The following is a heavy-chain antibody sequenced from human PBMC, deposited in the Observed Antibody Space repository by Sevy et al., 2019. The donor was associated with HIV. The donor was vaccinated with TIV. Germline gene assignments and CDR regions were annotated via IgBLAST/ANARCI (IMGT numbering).Heavy chain of an antibody. CDR1: GYTFTSYA. D-gene: IGHD3-22*01. Sequence: PSVKVSCKASGYTFTSYAMNWVRQAPGQGLEWMGWINTNTGNPTYAQGFTGRFVFSLDTSVSTAYLQISSLKAEDTAVYHCARVPIVVVENGGSSWAFDIWGQGTMVTVSS. CDR2: INTNTGNP. V-gene: IGHV7-4-1*02. J-gene: IGHJ3*02. CDR3: ARVPIVVVENGGSSWAFDI.